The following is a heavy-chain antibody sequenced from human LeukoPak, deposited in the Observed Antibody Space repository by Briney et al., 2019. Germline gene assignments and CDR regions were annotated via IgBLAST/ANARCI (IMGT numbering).Heavy chain of an antibody. CDR2: IYYSGST. J-gene: IGHJ6*03. V-gene: IGHV4-59*08. CDR1: GGPISSYD. CDR3: ARRFTLGIVAPLANPTYYYYYMDV. D-gene: IGHD7-27*01. Sequence: SETLSLTCTVSGGPISSYDWSWIRQPPGKGLEWIGDIYYSGSTNYNPSLKSRVTISVDTSKNQFSLKLSSVTAADTAVYYCARRFTLGIVAPLANPTYYYYYMDVWGKGTTVTVSS.